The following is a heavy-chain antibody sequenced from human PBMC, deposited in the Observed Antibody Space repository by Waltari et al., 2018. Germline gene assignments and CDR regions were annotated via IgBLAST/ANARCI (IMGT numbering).Heavy chain of an antibody. CDR2: IYYTGSA. Sequence: QVHLQESGPGLVRHSETLALTCAVYGDSVGAGYYYWTWIRQSPGKELEWIGYIYYTGSARYNPSLSSRVSISLDKSRNQFSLNLTSVTAADTAVYYCAGDIIEGEYSYGLDSWGQGTRVTVSS. CDR1: GDSVGAGYYY. J-gene: IGHJ4*02. CDR3: AGDIIEGEYSYGLDS. D-gene: IGHD5-18*01. V-gene: IGHV4-61*01.